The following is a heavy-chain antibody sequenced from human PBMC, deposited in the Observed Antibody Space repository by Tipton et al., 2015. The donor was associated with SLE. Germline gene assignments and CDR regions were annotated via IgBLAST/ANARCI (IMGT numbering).Heavy chain of an antibody. V-gene: IGHV3-30*04. CDR3: ASQLMILDAFDI. J-gene: IGHJ3*02. CDR2: ISFDGSNK. D-gene: IGHD1-1*01. CDR1: GFTFSRHA. Sequence: QVQLVQSGGGVVQPGRSLRLSCAASGFTFSRHAMHWVRQAPGKGLEWVAVISFDGSNKYYADSVKGRFTISRDNSKNTLYLQMNSLRAEDTAVYYCASQLMILDAFDIWGQGTMVTVSS.